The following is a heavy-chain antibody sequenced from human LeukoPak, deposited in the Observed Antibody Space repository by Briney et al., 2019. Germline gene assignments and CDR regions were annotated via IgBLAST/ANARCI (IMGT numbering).Heavy chain of an antibody. CDR3: ARFESWYYDSSGYSLLPPAARANYYYYYMDV. CDR1: GYSISSGYY. V-gene: IGHV4-38-2*02. CDR2: IYYSGST. D-gene: IGHD3-22*01. J-gene: IGHJ6*03. Sequence: SETLSLTCTVSGYSISSGYYWGWIRQPPGKGLEWIGSIYYSGSTYYNPSLKSRVTISVDTSKNQFSLKLSSVTAADTAVYYCARFESWYYDSSGYSLLPPAARANYYYYYMDVWGKGTTVTVSS.